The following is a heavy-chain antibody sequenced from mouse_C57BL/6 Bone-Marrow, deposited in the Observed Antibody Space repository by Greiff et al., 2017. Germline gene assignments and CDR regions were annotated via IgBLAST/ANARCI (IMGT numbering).Heavy chain of an antibody. J-gene: IGHJ2*01. Sequence: QVQLKQSGAELVRPGTSVKMSCKASGYTFTNYWIGWAKQRPGHGLEWIGDIYPGGGYTNYNEKFKGKATLTADKSSSTAYMQFSSLTSEDSAIYYCARYRLNYFDDWGQGTTLTVSS. CDR1: GYTFTNYW. V-gene: IGHV1-63*01. D-gene: IGHD2-12*01. CDR3: ARYRLNYFDD. CDR2: IYPGGGYT.